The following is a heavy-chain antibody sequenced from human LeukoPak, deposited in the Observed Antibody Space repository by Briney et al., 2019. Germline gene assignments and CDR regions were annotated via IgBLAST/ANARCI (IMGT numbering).Heavy chain of an antibody. V-gene: IGHV1-18*01. CDR1: GYTFTSYG. J-gene: IGHJ6*02. Sequence: ASVKVSCKASGYTFTSYGISWVRQAPGQGLEWMGWISAYNGNTNYAQKLQGRVTMTTDTSTSTAYMELRSLRSDGTAVYYCARDTVVTTYYYYGMDVWGQGTTVTVSS. D-gene: IGHD4-23*01. CDR3: ARDTVVTTYYYYGMDV. CDR2: ISAYNGNT.